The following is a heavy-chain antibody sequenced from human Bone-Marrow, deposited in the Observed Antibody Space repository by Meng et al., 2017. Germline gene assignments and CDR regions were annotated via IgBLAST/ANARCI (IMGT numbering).Heavy chain of an antibody. CDR1: GGTFSSYA. Sequence: SVKVSCKASGGTFSSYAISWVRQAPGQGREWMGGIIPIFGPANYAQKFQGRVTITADESTSTAYMELSSLRSEDTAVYYCAIYCSGGSCYSRYFDYWGQGTLVTVSS. CDR2: IIPIFGPA. J-gene: IGHJ4*02. CDR3: AIYCSGGSCYSRYFDY. V-gene: IGHV1-69*13. D-gene: IGHD2-15*01.